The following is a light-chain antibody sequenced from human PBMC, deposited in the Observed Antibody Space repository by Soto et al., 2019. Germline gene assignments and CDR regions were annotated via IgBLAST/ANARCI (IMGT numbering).Light chain of an antibody. CDR1: QSLTSY. CDR2: GIS. J-gene: IGKJ1*01. CDR3: QQRHNSWT. V-gene: IGKV3-15*01. Sequence: EIVMTQSPATLSVSPGETATLSCRASQSLTSYLAWYQQKPDQAPRLLIYGISTRATDIPARFSGSGSGTEFTLTISSLEPEDFALYYCQQRHNSWTFGQGTKVDIK.